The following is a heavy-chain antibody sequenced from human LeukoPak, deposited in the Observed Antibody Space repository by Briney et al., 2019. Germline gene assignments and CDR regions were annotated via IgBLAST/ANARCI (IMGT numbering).Heavy chain of an antibody. CDR1: GGSISSYY. CDR3: ARGVALLGDAFDI. CDR2: IYYSGGT. J-gene: IGHJ3*02. V-gene: IGHV4-59*01. Sequence: SETLSLTCTVSGGSISSYYWSWIRQPPGKGLEWIGYIYYSGGTNYNPSLKSRVTISVDTSKNQFSLKLSSVTAADTAVYYCARGVALLGDAFDIWGQGTMVTVSS. D-gene: IGHD2-15*01.